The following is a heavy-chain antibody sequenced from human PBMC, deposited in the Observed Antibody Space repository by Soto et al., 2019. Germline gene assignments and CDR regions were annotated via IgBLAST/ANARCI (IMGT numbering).Heavy chain of an antibody. J-gene: IGHJ6*03. CDR1: GGSISSYY. Sequence: SETLSLTCTVSGGSISSYYWSWIRQPPGKGLEWIGYIYYSGSTNYNPSLKSRVTISVDTSKNQFSLKLSSVTAADTAVYYCAREVGYYDYIWGSYRSYYYYYYMDVWGKGTTVIVSS. CDR2: IYYSGST. CDR3: AREVGYYDYIWGSYRSYYYYYYMDV. V-gene: IGHV4-59*01. D-gene: IGHD3-16*02.